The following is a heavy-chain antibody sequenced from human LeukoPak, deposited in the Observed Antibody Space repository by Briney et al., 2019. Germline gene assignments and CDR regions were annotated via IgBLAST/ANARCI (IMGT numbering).Heavy chain of an antibody. J-gene: IGHJ4*02. CDR1: GYSFSSYA. CDR2: ISAYNGNT. V-gene: IGHV1-18*01. Sequence: ASVKVSCKASGYSFSSYAISWVRQAPGQGLEWMGWISAYNGNTNYAQRLQGRVTMTTDTSTSTAYMELRSLRSDDTAVYYCARDLGAVAGEGFDYWGQGTLVTVSS. D-gene: IGHD6-19*01. CDR3: ARDLGAVAGEGFDY.